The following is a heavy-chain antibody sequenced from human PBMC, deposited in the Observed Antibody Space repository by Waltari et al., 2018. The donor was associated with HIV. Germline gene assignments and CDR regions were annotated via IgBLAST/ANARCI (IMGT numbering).Heavy chain of an antibody. CDR2: ISTGSGNT. CDR3: ARDWGWAGDY. J-gene: IGHJ4*02. Sequence: QVQLVQPGAEEKKPGASVKVSCRASGSTFTRHAMHWVRQAPGQRLEWMGWISTGSGNTRYSQKFQGRVTITKDTSASTAYMELSTLRSEDTAVYYCARDWGWAGDYWGQGTLVTVS. V-gene: IGHV1-3*05. CDR1: GSTFTRHA. D-gene: IGHD6-19*01.